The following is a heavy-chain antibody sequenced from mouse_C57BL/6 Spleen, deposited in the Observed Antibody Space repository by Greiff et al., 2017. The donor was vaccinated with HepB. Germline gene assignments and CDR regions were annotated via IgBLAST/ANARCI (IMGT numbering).Heavy chain of an antibody. CDR3: ARQNYGSSYYAMDY. J-gene: IGHJ4*01. CDR2: ISSGSSTI. V-gene: IGHV5-17*01. CDR1: GFTFSDYG. Sequence: EVHLVESGGGLVKPGGSLKLSCAASGFTFSDYGMHWVRQAPEKGLEWVAYISSGSSTIYYADTVKGRFTISRDNAKNTLFLQMTSLRSEDTAMYYCARQNYGSSYYAMDYWGQGTSVTVSS. D-gene: IGHD1-1*01.